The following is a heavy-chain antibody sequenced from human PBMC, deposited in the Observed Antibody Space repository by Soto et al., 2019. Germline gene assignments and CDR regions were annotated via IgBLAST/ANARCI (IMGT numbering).Heavy chain of an antibody. J-gene: IGHJ6*03. CDR2: ISGSGST. CDR3: AKALRLPLTTGDYMDV. V-gene: IGHV3-23*01. Sequence: EVQLLESGGGLVQPGGSLRLSCAASGLTVSSYAMSWVRQAPGKGLEWVSVISGSGSTYSADSVKGRFTIYRDSPKNTVYPLMNSLIAEYTPVYYYAKALRLPLTTGDYMDVWGRGTTVTVSS. CDR1: GLTVSSYA. D-gene: IGHD4-17*01.